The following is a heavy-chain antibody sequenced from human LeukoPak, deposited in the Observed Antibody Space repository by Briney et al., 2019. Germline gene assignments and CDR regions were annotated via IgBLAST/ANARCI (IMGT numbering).Heavy chain of an antibody. CDR2: TRSDGSNK. D-gene: IGHD3-3*01. CDR3: AKDFYDFWSGPHD. Sequence: GGSLRLSCAASGFTFSMYGMHWVRQAPGKGLEWVTFTRSDGSNKYYGDSVKGRFTISRDNFKNMLYLQMNSPRAEDTAVYYCAKDFYDFWSGPHDWGQGTLVTVSS. CDR1: GFTFSMYG. J-gene: IGHJ4*02. V-gene: IGHV3-30*02.